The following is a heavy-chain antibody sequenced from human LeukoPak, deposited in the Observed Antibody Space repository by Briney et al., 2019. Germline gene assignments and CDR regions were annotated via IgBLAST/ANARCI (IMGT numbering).Heavy chain of an antibody. V-gene: IGHV3-21*01. D-gene: IGHD6-19*01. CDR1: GFTFSSYS. CDR2: ISSSSSYI. CDR3: AKGTQRGNSGWGYFFDQ. J-gene: IGHJ4*02. Sequence: GGSLRLSCAASGFTFSSYSMNWVRQAPGKGLEWVSSISSSSSYIYYADSVKGRFTISRDNAKNSLYLQMNSLRAEDTAVYYCAKGTQRGNSGWGYFFDQWGQGTLVTVSS.